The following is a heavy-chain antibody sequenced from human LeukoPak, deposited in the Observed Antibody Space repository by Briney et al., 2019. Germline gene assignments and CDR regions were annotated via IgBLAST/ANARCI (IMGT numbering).Heavy chain of an antibody. Sequence: GGSLRLSCAASGFTFSSYWMHWVRHAPGKGLVWVSRIKSDGSSTSYADSVKGRFTISRDNAKNTLYQQMNSLRAEYTAVYYCAREPQGYYVSETGWEQNAFDMGGQGTRVTLPS. J-gene: IGHJ3*02. V-gene: IGHV3-74*01. CDR3: AREPQGYYVSETGWEQNAFDM. CDR1: GFTFSSYW. D-gene: IGHD3-22*01. CDR2: IKSDGSST.